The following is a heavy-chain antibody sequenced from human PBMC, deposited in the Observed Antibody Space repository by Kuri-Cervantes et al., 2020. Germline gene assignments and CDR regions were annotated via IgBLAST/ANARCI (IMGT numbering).Heavy chain of an antibody. CDR2: INHSGST. CDR1: GGSFSGDS. D-gene: IGHD6-13*01. V-gene: IGHV4-34*01. J-gene: IGHJ4*02. CDR3: ARVRIAAAGPRPLFDY. Sequence: SETLSLTCAVYGGSFSGDSWSWIRRPPGKGLEWIGEINHSGSTYYNPSLKSRVTISVDTPKNQFSLKLSSVTAADTAVYYCARVRIAAAGPRPLFDYWGQGTLVTVSS.